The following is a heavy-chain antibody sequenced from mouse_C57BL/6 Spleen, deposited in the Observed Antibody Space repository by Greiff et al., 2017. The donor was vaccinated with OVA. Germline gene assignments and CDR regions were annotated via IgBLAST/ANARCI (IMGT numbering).Heavy chain of an antibody. J-gene: IGHJ4*01. Sequence: VQLQQSGAELVKPGASVKISCKASGYAFSSYWMNWVKQRPGKGLEWIGQIYPGDGDTNYNGKFKGKATLTADKSSSTAYMQLSSLTSEDSAVYFCARRLEFITTVVATYYYAMDYWGQGTSVTVSS. V-gene: IGHV1-80*01. CDR1: GYAFSSYW. CDR3: ARRLEFITTVVATYYYAMDY. CDR2: IYPGDGDT. D-gene: IGHD1-1*01.